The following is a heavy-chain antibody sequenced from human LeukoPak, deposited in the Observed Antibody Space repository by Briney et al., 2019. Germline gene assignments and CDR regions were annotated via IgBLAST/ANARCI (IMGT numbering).Heavy chain of an antibody. CDR2: IYYSGST. D-gene: IGHD3-22*01. CDR1: GGSISSYY. V-gene: IGHV4-59*12. CDR3: ARGPTYYYDSSGYYGFDY. Sequence: SETLSLTCTVSGGSISSYYWSWIRQPPGKGLEWIGYIYYSGSTNYNPSLKSRVTISVDTSKNQFSLKLSSVTAADTAVYYCARGPTYYYDSSGYYGFDYWGQGTLVTVSS. J-gene: IGHJ4*02.